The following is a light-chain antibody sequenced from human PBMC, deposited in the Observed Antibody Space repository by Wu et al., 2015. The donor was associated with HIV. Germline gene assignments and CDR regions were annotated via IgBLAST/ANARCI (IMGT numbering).Light chain of an antibody. CDR1: QSISHN. V-gene: IGKV3-20*01. J-gene: IGKJ2*03. CDR3: QKYGSPLNS. Sequence: EIVMTQSPATLSVSPGERATLSCRASQSISHNLAWYQQKPGQAPRLLIYGASSRATGIPDRFSGSGSGTDFTLTISRLEPEDFAVYYCQKYGSPLNSFGQGSKLEI. CDR2: GAS.